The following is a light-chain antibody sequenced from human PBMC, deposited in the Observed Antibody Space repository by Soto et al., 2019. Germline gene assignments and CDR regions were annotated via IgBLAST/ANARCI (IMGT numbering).Light chain of an antibody. CDR3: QQYNSYLYT. CDR1: QSISSW. V-gene: IGKV1-5*01. Sequence: DIQMTQSPSTLSASVGDRVTITCRASQSISSWLAWYQQKPGKAPKLLIYDASSLESGVPPRFSGSGSGTEFTLTISSLQPDDFETYYCQQYNSYLYTFGQGTKLEIK. CDR2: DAS. J-gene: IGKJ2*01.